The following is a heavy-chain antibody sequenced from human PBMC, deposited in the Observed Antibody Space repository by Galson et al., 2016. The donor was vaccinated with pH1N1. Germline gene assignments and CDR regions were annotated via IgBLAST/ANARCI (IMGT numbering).Heavy chain of an antibody. Sequence: PALVKPTQTLTLTCTFSGFSLSTRGMCVSWIRQPPGKALEWLALIDWDDDKYYSTSLKTRLTISKDTSKNQVVLTMTNMDPVDTATYYCARLDYGDYSGYFEYWGQGTLVTVSS. CDR1: GFSLSTRGMC. V-gene: IGHV2-70*01. CDR2: IDWDDDK. CDR3: ARLDYGDYSGYFEY. D-gene: IGHD4-17*01. J-gene: IGHJ4*02.